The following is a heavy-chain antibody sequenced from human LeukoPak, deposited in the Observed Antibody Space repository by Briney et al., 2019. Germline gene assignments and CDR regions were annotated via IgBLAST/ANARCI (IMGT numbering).Heavy chain of an antibody. CDR3: ARSVYSYYANWFDP. J-gene: IGHJ5*02. CDR1: GFVFSSYW. Sequence: GGSLRLSCAASGFVFSSYWMHWVRQAPGKGLVWVSRINSDGSSTTYADSVQGRFTISRDNAKNTLYLQMNSLRADDTAVYYCARSVYSYYANWFDPWGQGTLVTVSS. CDR2: INSDGSST. V-gene: IGHV3-74*01. D-gene: IGHD4-11*01.